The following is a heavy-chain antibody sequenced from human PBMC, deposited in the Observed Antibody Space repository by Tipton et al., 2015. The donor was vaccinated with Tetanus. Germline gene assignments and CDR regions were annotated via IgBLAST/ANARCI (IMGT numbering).Heavy chain of an antibody. CDR1: GFTFSTHG. J-gene: IGHJ4*02. CDR3: ARERFLEWLGPLDC. Sequence: SLRLSCAASGFTFSTHGMHWVRQAPGKGLEWVEIVWYDGTRKYYTESVESRFTISRDNSKNPLYLQMDSLRVEDTSPYFCARERFLEWLGPLDCRVQGTLVTVSS. V-gene: IGHV3-33*01. CDR2: VWYDGTRK. D-gene: IGHD3-3*01.